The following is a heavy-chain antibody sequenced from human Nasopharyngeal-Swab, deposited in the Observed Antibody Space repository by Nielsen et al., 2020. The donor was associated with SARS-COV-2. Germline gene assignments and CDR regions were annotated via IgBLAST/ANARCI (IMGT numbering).Heavy chain of an antibody. CDR3: ARGGYRDYDYDY. CDR2: IKQDGSEK. J-gene: IGHJ4*02. V-gene: IGHV3-7*01. D-gene: IGHD5-12*01. Sequence: WIRQPPGKGLEWVANIKQDGSEKYYEDSVKGRFTISRDNAKNSLYLQMNSLRADDTAVYYCARGGYRDYDYDYWGQGTLVTVSS.